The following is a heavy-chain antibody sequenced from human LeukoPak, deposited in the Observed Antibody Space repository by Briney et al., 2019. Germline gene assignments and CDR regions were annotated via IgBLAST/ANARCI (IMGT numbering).Heavy chain of an antibody. CDR3: ARGMSVGYCSSTSCRTYYYYYMDV. D-gene: IGHD2-2*01. CDR1: GGTFSSYA. J-gene: IGHJ6*03. CDR2: IIPIFGTS. V-gene: IGHV1-69*01. Sequence: SVKVSCKASGGTFSSYAISWVRQAPGQGLDCMGVIIPIFGTSNYAQKFQGRVTITADESTSTAYMELSSLRSEDTAVYYCARGMSVGYCSSTSCRTYYYYYMDVWGKGTTVTVSS.